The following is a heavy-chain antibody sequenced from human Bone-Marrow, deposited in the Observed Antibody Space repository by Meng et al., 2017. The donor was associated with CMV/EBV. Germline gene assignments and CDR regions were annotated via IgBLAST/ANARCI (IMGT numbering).Heavy chain of an antibody. CDR1: GYTFTDFY. Sequence: VSGYTFTDFYMHWVRQAPGQGLEWMGWINPNSGDTNFAQKFQVRVTMTRDTSISTAYMELARLRSDDTALYYCARGPFSSSWYSLDYWGQGTLVTVSS. CDR2: INPNSGDT. CDR3: ARGPFSSSWYSLDY. J-gene: IGHJ4*02. D-gene: IGHD6-13*01. V-gene: IGHV1-2*02.